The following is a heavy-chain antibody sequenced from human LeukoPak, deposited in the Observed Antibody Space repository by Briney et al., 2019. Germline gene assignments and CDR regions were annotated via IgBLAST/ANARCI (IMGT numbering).Heavy chain of an antibody. V-gene: IGHV5-51*01. Sequence: GESLKISCKGSGYTFGIYWIAWVRQKPGKGLEWMGVIYPGDSDTRYSPSFQGQVTISADKSISTAYLQWSSLKASDTAMYYCARSTTYGSGSYPGYWGQGTLVTVSS. CDR2: IYPGDSDT. D-gene: IGHD3-10*01. CDR1: GYTFGIYW. CDR3: ARSTTYGSGSYPGY. J-gene: IGHJ4*02.